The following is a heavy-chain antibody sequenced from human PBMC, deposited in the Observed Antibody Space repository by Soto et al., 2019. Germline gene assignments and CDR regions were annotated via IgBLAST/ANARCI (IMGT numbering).Heavy chain of an antibody. D-gene: IGHD2-15*01. CDR2: IYYSGST. CDR3: ARVSCSGGSCYSYYYYGMDV. V-gene: IGHV4-30-4*01. Sequence: QVQLQESGPGLVKPSQTLSLTCTVSGGSISSGDYYWSWIRQPPGKGLEWIGYIYYSGSTYYNPSLKSRVTISVDTSKNQFSLKLSSVTAADTAVYYCARVSCSGGSCYSYYYYGMDVWGQGTTVTVSS. CDR1: GGSISSGDYY. J-gene: IGHJ6*02.